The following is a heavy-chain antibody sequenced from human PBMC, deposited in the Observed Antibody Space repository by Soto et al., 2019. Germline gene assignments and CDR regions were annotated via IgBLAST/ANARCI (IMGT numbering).Heavy chain of an antibody. Sequence: PSETLSLTCTVSGGSVSSGRFYWNWIRQSPGKGLEWIGYMYNSGSTNYNPSLKSRVTISVDTSKNQFSLKLSSVTAADTAVYYCARERPDGARLDPWGQGTLVTVS. J-gene: IGHJ5*02. CDR3: ARERPDGARLDP. D-gene: IGHD6-6*01. CDR1: GGSVSSGRFY. V-gene: IGHV4-61*01. CDR2: MYNSGST.